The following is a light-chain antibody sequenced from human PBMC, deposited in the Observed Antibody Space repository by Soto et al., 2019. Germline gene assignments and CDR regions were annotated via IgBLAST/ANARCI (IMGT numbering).Light chain of an antibody. V-gene: IGKV3-11*01. J-gene: IGKJ5*01. CDR2: AAS. Sequence: EIVLTQSPATLSLSPGERATLSCRASQGISNSLAWYQQIPGQAPRLLIYAASNRATGIPARFSGSGSGTDFTLTISSLEPEDFVFYYCQQRSNWPPGPFGQGTRL. CDR1: QGISNS. CDR3: QQRSNWPPGP.